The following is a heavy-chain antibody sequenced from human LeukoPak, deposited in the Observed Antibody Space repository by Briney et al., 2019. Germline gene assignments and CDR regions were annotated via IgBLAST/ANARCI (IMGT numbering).Heavy chain of an antibody. J-gene: IGHJ4*02. CDR1: GFTFSSYA. CDR3: ARDGGEYGSGFCDY. V-gene: IGHV3-23*01. D-gene: IGHD6-19*01. Sequence: GGSLRLSCAASGFTFSSYAMSWVRQAPGKGLEWVSAISGSGGSTYYADSVKGRFTISRDNSKNTLYLQMNSLRAEDTAVYYCARDGGEYGSGFCDYWGQGTLVTVSS. CDR2: ISGSGGST.